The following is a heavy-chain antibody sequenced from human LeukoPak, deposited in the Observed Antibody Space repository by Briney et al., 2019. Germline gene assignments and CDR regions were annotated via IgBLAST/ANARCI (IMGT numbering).Heavy chain of an antibody. V-gene: IGHV3-33*06. Sequence: GSLRLSCAASGSSPNNYAMHWVRQAPGKGLEWVAVIWHDGLNKFYADFLKGRFTISRDFSKDTVYLQMSGLTVEDTAVYYCAKAGQRSYAEAFDSWGQGALVTVSS. J-gene: IGHJ4*02. CDR1: GSSPNNYA. CDR3: AKAGQRSYAEAFDS. D-gene: IGHD3-16*01. CDR2: IWHDGLNK.